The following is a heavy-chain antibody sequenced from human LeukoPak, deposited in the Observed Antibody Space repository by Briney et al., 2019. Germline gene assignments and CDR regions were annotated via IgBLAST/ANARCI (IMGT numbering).Heavy chain of an antibody. V-gene: IGHV4-31*03. CDR1: GDSVSSGGPY. CDR2: ILHSGTT. CDR3: ARGPLREFDY. J-gene: IGHJ4*02. Sequence: SETLSLTCNVSGDSVSSGGPYWNWIRQRPTKGLEWIGYILHSGTTYYKPSLKSRLTISLDKSINQFSLKLTSVTVADTAVYYCARGPLREFDYWGQGILVTVSS. D-gene: IGHD5-24*01.